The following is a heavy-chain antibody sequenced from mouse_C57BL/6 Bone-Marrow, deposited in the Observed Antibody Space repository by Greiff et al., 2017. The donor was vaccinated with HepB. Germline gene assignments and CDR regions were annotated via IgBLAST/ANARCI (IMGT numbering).Heavy chain of an antibody. CDR3: AKKGDGSSPWYFDV. V-gene: IGHV2-4*01. J-gene: IGHJ1*03. CDR1: GFSLTSYG. D-gene: IGHD1-1*01. Sequence: VKLQESGPGLVQPSQSLSITCTVSGFSLTSYGVHWVRQPPGKGLEWLGVIWSGGSTDYNAAFISRLSISKDNSKSQVFFKMNSLQADDTAIYYCAKKGDGSSPWYFDVWGTGTTVTVSS. CDR2: IWSGGST.